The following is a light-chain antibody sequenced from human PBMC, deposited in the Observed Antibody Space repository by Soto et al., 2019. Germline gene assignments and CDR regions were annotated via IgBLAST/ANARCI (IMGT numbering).Light chain of an antibody. CDR1: QSVSTR. Sequence: DIPMTQSPSSLSASVGDRVTIICRASQSVSTRLAWYQQKPGKAPKVLIYDASSWAGGVPSRFTGSGSGTEFTLTINSLQPDDFATYYCQHFGTFGQGTKVEIK. J-gene: IGKJ1*01. CDR3: QHFGT. V-gene: IGKV1-5*02. CDR2: DAS.